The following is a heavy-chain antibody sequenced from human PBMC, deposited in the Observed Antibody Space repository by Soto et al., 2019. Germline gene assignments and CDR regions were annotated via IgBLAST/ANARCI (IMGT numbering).Heavy chain of an antibody. D-gene: IGHD3-22*01. V-gene: IGHV3-23*01. Sequence: GVLXLSWAASGFTFSSDSMSWVRQAPGKGLEWVSAISGSGGSTYYADSVKGRFTISRDNSKNTLYLQMNSLRAEDTAVYYCAKTSMIVVVQMDVRGQGTTVTVSS. CDR3: AKTSMIVVVQMDV. J-gene: IGHJ6*02. CDR1: GFTFSSDS. CDR2: ISGSGGST.